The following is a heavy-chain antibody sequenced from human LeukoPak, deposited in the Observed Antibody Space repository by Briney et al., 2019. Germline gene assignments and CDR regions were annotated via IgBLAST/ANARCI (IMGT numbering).Heavy chain of an antibody. D-gene: IGHD4/OR15-4a*01. Sequence: GESLNISCKGPGYSFTSYWIGWVRQMPGKGLEWMGIIYPGDSDTRYSPSFQGQVTISADRSISTAYLQWSSLKVSDTAIYYCARAKNFDYWGQGTLVTVSS. J-gene: IGHJ4*02. V-gene: IGHV5-51*01. CDR1: GYSFTSYW. CDR2: IYPGDSDT. CDR3: ARAKNFDY.